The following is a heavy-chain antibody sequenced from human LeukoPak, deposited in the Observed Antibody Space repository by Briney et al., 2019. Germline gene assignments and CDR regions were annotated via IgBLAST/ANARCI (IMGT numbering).Heavy chain of an antibody. J-gene: IGHJ4*02. V-gene: IGHV3-11*01. Sequence: PGGSLRLSCAASGFTFSDYYMSWIRQAPGMGLEWISYISRSGITIKYADSVKGRFTISRDNAKNSLYLQMNSLRAEDTAVYYCARVPARRVVTTPTYLDYWGQGTLVTVSS. CDR1: GFTFSDYY. CDR3: ARVPARRVVTTPTYLDY. D-gene: IGHD2-21*02. CDR2: ISRSGITI.